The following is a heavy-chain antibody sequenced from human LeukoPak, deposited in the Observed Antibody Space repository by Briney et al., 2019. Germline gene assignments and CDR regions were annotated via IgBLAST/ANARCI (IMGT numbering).Heavy chain of an antibody. D-gene: IGHD6-6*01. Sequence: GESLKISFKGSGYNFTNYWISWVRQMPGKGLEWMGTIDPSDSYNNYSPSFQGHVTISADKSISTAYLQWSSLKASDTAMYHCARAYSRSRFDYWGQGTLVTVSS. CDR1: GYNFTNYW. J-gene: IGHJ4*02. CDR3: ARAYSRSRFDY. CDR2: IDPSDSYN. V-gene: IGHV5-10-1*01.